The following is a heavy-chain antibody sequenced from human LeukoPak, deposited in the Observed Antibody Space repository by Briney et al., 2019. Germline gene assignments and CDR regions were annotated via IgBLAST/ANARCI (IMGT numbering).Heavy chain of an antibody. CDR3: ARDTTGGFDY. CDR2: IYSGGST. Sequence: PGGSLGLSCAASGFTVSSNYMSWVRQAPGKGLEWVSVIYSGGSTYYADSVKGRFTISRDNSKNTLYLQMNSLRAEDTAVYYCARDTTGGFDYWGQGTLVTVSS. CDR1: GFTVSSNY. J-gene: IGHJ4*02. D-gene: IGHD1-26*01. V-gene: IGHV3-53*01.